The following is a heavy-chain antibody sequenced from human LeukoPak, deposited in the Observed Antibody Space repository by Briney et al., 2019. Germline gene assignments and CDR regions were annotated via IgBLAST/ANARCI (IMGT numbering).Heavy chain of an antibody. J-gene: IGHJ4*02. D-gene: IGHD3-10*01. CDR3: ARGLSRYYYGSGSYFYFDY. CDR2: INHSGST. Sequence: PSETLSLTCAVYGGSFSGYYWSWIRQPRGKGVGWIGGINHSGSTNYNPSLKSRVTVSVDTSKNQFSLKLSSVTAADTAVYYCARGLSRYYYGSGSYFYFDYWGQGTLVTVSS. CDR1: GGSFSGYY. V-gene: IGHV4-34*01.